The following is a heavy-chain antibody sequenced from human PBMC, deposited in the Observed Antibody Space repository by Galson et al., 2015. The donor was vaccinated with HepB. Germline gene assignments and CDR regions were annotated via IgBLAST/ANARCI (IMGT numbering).Heavy chain of an antibody. V-gene: IGHV3-33*01. D-gene: IGHD6-6*01. Sequence: SLRLSCAASGFTFSSYGMHWVRQAPGKGLEWVAVIWYDGSNKYYADSVKGRFTISRDNSKNTLYLQMNSLRVEDTAVYYCARDRIAARPGWFDPWGQGTLVTVSS. CDR3: ARDRIAARPGWFDP. J-gene: IGHJ5*02. CDR1: GFTFSSYG. CDR2: IWYDGSNK.